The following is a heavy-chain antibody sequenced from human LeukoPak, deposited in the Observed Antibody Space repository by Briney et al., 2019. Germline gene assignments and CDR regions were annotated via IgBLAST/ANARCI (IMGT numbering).Heavy chain of an antibody. CDR1: GFSFSDYY. CDR3: AKDVPSRY. CDR2: ISGSGGST. V-gene: IGHV3-23*01. Sequence: GGSLRLSCVASGFSFSDYYMTWIRQAPGKGLEWVSAISGSGGSTYYADSVKGRFTISRDNSKNTLYLQMNSLRAEDTAVYYCAKDVPSRYWGQGTLVTVSS. J-gene: IGHJ4*02.